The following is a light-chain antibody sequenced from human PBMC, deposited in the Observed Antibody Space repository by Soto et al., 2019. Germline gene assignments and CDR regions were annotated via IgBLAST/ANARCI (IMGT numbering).Light chain of an antibody. J-gene: IGLJ3*02. Sequence: QAVLTQPPSASASLGASVTLTCTLSSGYSNYKVDWYQQRPGKGPRFVMRVGTGGIVGSKGDGIPDRFSVLGSGLNRYLTIKNIQEEDEGDYHCGADHWNVSNFVWVFGGGTKVTVL. V-gene: IGLV9-49*01. CDR2: VGTGGIVG. CDR1: SGYSNYK. CDR3: GADHWNVSNFVWV.